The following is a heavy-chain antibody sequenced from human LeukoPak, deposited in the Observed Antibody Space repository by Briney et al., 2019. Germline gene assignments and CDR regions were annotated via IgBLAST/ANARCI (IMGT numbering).Heavy chain of an antibody. CDR1: GGSISSYY. CDR3: ARGYCSGGSCFDY. D-gene: IGHD2-15*01. CDR2: IYYSGTT. Sequence: SETLSLTCTVSGGSISSYYWSWIRQPPGKGLEWIGYIYYSGTTYYNPSLKSRVTMSVDTSKNQFSLKLNSVTAADTAVYYCARGYCSGGSCFDYWGQGTLVTVSS. J-gene: IGHJ4*02. V-gene: IGHV4-59*12.